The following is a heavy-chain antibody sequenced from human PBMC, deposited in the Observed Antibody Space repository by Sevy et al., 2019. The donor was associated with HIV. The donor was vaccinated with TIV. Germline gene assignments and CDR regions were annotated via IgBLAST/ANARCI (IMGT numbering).Heavy chain of an antibody. J-gene: IGHJ6*02. CDR2: IYIAGRT. Sequence: EGSLRLSCAVSGFTVSDNYMNWVRQAPGKGLEWVSIIYIAGRTYYADSVRGRFTISRDKAKNTLYLQMNSLRVEDTAVYYCVREDLVLGEDNYYGMDVWGQGTTVTVSS. D-gene: IGHD3-16*01. CDR3: VREDLVLGEDNYYGMDV. V-gene: IGHV3-53*01. CDR1: GFTVSDNY.